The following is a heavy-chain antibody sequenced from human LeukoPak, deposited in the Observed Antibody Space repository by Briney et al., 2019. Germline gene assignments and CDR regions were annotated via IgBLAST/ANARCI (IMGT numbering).Heavy chain of an antibody. CDR1: GFTFSTYG. CDR3: AKDRMTASGIFDY. Sequence: QPGGSLRLSCAASGFTFSTYGINWVRQAPGKGLEWVSGIGGSGIRVYYADSVKGRFTISRDNSKNTVYLRLSSLTVEDTAVYYCAKDRMTASGIFDYWGQGTLVTVSS. D-gene: IGHD2-8*01. V-gene: IGHV3-23*01. J-gene: IGHJ4*02. CDR2: IGGSGIRV.